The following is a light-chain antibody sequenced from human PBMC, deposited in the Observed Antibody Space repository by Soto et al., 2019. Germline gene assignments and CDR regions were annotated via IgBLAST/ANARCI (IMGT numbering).Light chain of an antibody. Sequence: EMVLTQSPGTLSLSPGERATLSCRASQSVSNNFLAWYQQKPGQAPRLLIYGAIYRATGIPERFSGSGSGTDFTLTISRLEPDDFAVYYCQQYGTSPRTFGQGTEVEFK. CDR2: GAI. V-gene: IGKV3-20*01. J-gene: IGKJ1*01. CDR1: QSVSNNF. CDR3: QQYGTSPRT.